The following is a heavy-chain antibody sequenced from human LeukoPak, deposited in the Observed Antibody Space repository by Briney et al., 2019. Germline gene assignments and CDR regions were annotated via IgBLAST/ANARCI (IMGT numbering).Heavy chain of an antibody. CDR2: IIPIFGTA. CDR3: ARGGDTAMAHYYYYMDV. CDR1: GGTFSSYA. Sequence: GASVKVSCKASGGTFSSYAISWVRQAPGQGLEWMGGIIPIFGTANYAQKFQGRVTITTDESTSPAYMELSSLRSEDTAVYYCARGGDTAMAHYYYYMDVWGKGTTVTVSS. V-gene: IGHV1-69*05. D-gene: IGHD5-18*01. J-gene: IGHJ6*03.